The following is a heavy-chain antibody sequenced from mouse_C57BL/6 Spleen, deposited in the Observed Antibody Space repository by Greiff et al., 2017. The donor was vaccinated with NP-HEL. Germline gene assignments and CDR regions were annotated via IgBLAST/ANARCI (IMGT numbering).Heavy chain of an antibody. J-gene: IGHJ3*01. CDR2: INPSTGGT. CDR3: ARRDLDWLAD. Sequence: VQLQQSGPELVKPGASVKISCKASGYSFTGYYMNWVKQSPEKSLEWIGEINPSTGGTTYNQKFKAKATLTVDKSSSTAYMQLKSQTSEDSAVYYCARRDLDWLADWGQGTLVTVSA. CDR1: GYSFTGYY. V-gene: IGHV1-42*01.